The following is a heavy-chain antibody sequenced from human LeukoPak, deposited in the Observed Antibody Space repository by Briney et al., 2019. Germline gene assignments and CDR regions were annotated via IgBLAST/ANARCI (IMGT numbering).Heavy chain of an antibody. CDR3: AKSRIGSYGVWDY. CDR1: GFTFDDYA. CDR2: ISWNSGSI. J-gene: IGHJ4*02. Sequence: PGRSLRLSCAASGFTFDDYAMHWVRQAPGKGLEWVSGISWNSGSIGYADSVKGRFTISRDNAKNSLYLQMNSLRAEDTALYYCAKSRIGSYGVWDYWGQGTPVTVSS. V-gene: IGHV3-9*01. D-gene: IGHD1-26*01.